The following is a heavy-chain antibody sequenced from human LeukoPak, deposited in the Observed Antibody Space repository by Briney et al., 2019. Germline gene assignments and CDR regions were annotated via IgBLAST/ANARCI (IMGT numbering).Heavy chain of an antibody. CDR2: ISYDGSNK. J-gene: IGHJ4*02. Sequence: GGSLRLSCAASGLTFSSYAMHWVRQAPGKGLEWVAVISYDGSNKYYADSVKGRFTISRDNSKNTLYLQMNSLRAEDTAVYYCARFPEITTIVVVEYYFDYWGQGTLVTVSS. V-gene: IGHV3-30-3*01. D-gene: IGHD3-22*01. CDR1: GLTFSSYA. CDR3: ARFPEITTIVVVEYYFDY.